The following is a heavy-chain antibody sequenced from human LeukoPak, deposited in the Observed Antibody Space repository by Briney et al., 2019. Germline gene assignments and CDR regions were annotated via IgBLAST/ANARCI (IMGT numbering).Heavy chain of an antibody. V-gene: IGHV3-9*01. D-gene: IGHD1-26*01. CDR2: ISWNSGSI. CDR3: AKDNSGSYILDY. CDR1: GFTFDDYA. J-gene: IGHJ4*02. Sequence: GRSLRLSFAASGFTFDDYAMDWVRQAPGKGLELVSGISWNSGSIGYADSVKGRFTISRDNAKNSLYLQMNSLRAEDTALYYCAKDNSGSYILDYWGQGTLVTVSS.